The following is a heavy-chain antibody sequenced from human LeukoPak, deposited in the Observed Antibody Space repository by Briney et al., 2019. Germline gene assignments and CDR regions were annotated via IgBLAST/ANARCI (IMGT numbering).Heavy chain of an antibody. CDR3: ARPPYRGATLFYFDS. Sequence: GGSLRLSCAAFRFTFTGYWMTWVRQAPGKGLEWVAFIKPDGSDNYYADSVKGRFTISRDNAKNSLYLQMNSLGAEDTAVYYCARPPYRGATLFYFDSWGQGTLVTVSS. J-gene: IGHJ4*02. V-gene: IGHV3-7*01. D-gene: IGHD3-16*02. CDR2: IKPDGSDN. CDR1: RFTFTGYW.